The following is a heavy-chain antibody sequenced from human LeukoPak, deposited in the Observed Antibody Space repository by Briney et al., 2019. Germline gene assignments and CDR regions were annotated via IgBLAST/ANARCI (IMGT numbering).Heavy chain of an antibody. CDR2: IKQDGSEK. J-gene: IGHJ6*03. Sequence: PGGSLRLSRAASGFTFSSYWMSWVRQAPGKGLEWVANIKQDGSEKYYVDSVKGRFTISRDNAKNSLYLQMNSLRAEDTAVYYCASDLNFWSGYFAETYYYYMDVWGKGTTVTVSS. CDR3: ASDLNFWSGYFAETYYYYMDV. V-gene: IGHV3-7*01. D-gene: IGHD3-3*01. CDR1: GFTFSSYW.